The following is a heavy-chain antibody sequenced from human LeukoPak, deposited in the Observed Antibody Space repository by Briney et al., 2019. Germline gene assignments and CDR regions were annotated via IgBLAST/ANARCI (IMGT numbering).Heavy chain of an antibody. CDR3: ARDLRSSWGNYYDSIF. CDR2: INPNSGGT. CDR1: GYTFTGYY. V-gene: IGHV1-2*02. J-gene: IGHJ4*02. Sequence: ASVKVSCKASGYTFTGYYMHWVRQAPGQGLEWMGWINPNSGGTNYAQKFQGRVTMTRDTSISKAYMELSRLRSDDTAVYYCARDLRSSWGNYYDSIFWGQGTLVTVSS. D-gene: IGHD3-22*01.